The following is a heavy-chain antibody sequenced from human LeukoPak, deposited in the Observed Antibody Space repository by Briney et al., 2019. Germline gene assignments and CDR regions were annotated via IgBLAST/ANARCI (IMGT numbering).Heavy chain of an antibody. CDR1: GFTFSSYA. D-gene: IGHD2-2*01. V-gene: IGHV3-30-3*01. CDR3: ARDRVGVEVQAANTNWFDP. J-gene: IGHJ5*02. CDR2: ISYDGSNK. Sequence: GGSLRLSCAASGFTFSSYAMHWVRQAPGRGLEWVAVISYDGSNKYYADSVKGRFTISRDNSKNTLYLQMNSLRAEDTAVYYCARDRVGVEVQAANTNWFDPWGQGTLVTVSS.